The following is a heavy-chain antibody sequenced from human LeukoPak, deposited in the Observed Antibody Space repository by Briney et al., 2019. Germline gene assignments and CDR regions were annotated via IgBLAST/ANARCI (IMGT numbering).Heavy chain of an antibody. J-gene: IGHJ6*02. D-gene: IGHD3-10*01. CDR2: IYYSGST. Sequence: SETLSLTCTVSGGSILGSTYYWAWIRQPPGKGLEWIGSIYYSGSTYYNPSLKSRVTISVDTSKNQFSLKLSSVTAADTAVYYCATVRGARGYYYYGMDVWGQGTTVTVSS. CDR1: GGSILGSTYY. V-gene: IGHV4-39*01. CDR3: ATVRGARGYYYYGMDV.